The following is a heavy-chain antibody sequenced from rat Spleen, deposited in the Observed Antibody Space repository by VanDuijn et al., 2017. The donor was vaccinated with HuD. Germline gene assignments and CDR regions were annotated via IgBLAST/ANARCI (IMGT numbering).Heavy chain of an antibody. CDR2: INYDGSST. J-gene: IGHJ2*01. CDR1: GFTFSNYY. CDR3: ATHPTYYGYNSLY. Sequence: EVQLVESGGGLVQPGRSLKLSCAASGFTFSNYYMAWVRQAPTKGLEWVATINYDGSSTYYRDSVKGRFTVSRDNAKSTLYLQMDSLRSEDTATYYCATHPTYYGYNSLYWGQGVMVTVSS. V-gene: IGHV5-29*01. D-gene: IGHD1-9*01.